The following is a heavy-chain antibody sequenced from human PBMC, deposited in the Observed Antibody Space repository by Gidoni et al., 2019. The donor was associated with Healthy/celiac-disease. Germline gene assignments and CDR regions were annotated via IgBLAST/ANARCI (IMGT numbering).Heavy chain of an antibody. CDR2: ISSSSSYI. D-gene: IGHD6-19*01. V-gene: IGHV3-21*01. J-gene: IGHJ6*03. CDR3: ARDQGSSGRDYYYYYMDV. Sequence: EVQLVESGGGLVKPGGSLRLSCAASGFTFSSYSMNWVRQAPGKGLEWVSSISSSSSYIYYADSVKGRFTISRDNAKNSLYLQMNSLRAEDTAVYYCARDQGSSGRDYYYYYMDVWGKGTTVTVSS. CDR1: GFTFSSYS.